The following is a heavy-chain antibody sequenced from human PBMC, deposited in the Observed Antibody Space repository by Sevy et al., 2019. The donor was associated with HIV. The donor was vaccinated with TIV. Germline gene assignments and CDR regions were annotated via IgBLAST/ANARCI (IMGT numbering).Heavy chain of an antibody. Sequence: GGSLRLSCAASGFTFSSYAMHWVRQAPGKGLEWVAVISYDGSNKYYADSVKGRFTISRDNSKNTLYLQMNSLRAEDTAVYYCARALSSGSASDDAFDIWGQGTMVTVSS. J-gene: IGHJ3*02. CDR2: ISYDGSNK. CDR1: GFTFSSYA. CDR3: ARALSSGSASDDAFDI. D-gene: IGHD1-26*01. V-gene: IGHV3-30-3*01.